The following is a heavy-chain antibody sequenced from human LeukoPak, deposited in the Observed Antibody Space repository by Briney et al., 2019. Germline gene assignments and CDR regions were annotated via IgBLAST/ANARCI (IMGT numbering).Heavy chain of an antibody. CDR1: GGTFSSYA. Sequence: ASVKVSCKASGGTFSSYAISWVRQAPGQGLEWMGGIIPIFGTANYAQKFQGRVTITADESTSTAYMELSSLRSEDTAVYYYARRTGGHSWHGEPDAFDIWGQGTMVTVSS. V-gene: IGHV1-69*13. CDR2: IIPIFGTA. CDR3: ARRTGGHSWHGEPDAFDI. J-gene: IGHJ3*02. D-gene: IGHD1-14*01.